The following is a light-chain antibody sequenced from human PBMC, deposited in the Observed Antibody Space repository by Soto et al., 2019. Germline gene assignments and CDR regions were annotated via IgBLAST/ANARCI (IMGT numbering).Light chain of an antibody. CDR1: SRDVGGYDS. CDR2: DVT. Sequence: QSALTQPASVSASPGQSVIVSCTGTSRDVGGYDSVSWYQLHPGKDPKLLIYDVTERPSGVSDRFSGSKSGNTASLTISGLQAEDEADYYCCSYAGTLTPYVFGSGTKLTVL. J-gene: IGLJ1*01. CDR3: CSYAGTLTPYV. V-gene: IGLV2-11*01.